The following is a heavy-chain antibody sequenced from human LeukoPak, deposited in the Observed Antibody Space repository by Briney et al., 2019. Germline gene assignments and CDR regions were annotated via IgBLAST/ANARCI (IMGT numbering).Heavy chain of an antibody. CDR1: GGSISSSGYY. Sequence: SETLSLTCAVSGGSISSSGYYWGWIRQPPGKGLEWVGNIYFTGTTYYNPSLKSRLTISVDTSKNHLSLKLTSVTAADTAVYYCARARSGYSGGRIDYWGQGTLVIVS. CDR3: ARARSGYSGGRIDY. V-gene: IGHV4-39*02. D-gene: IGHD5-12*01. CDR2: IYFTGTT. J-gene: IGHJ4*02.